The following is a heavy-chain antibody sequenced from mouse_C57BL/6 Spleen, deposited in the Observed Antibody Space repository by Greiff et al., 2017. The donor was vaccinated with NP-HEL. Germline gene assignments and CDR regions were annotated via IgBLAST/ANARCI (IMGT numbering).Heavy chain of an antibody. J-gene: IGHJ3*01. V-gene: IGHV2-6-1*01. Sequence: QVQLQQSGPGLVAPSQSLSITCTVSGFSLTSYGVHWVRQPPGKGLEWLVVIWSDGSTTYNSALKSRLSISKDNSKSQVFLKMNSLQTDDTAMYYCARHGGDGYYGAWFAYWGQGTLVTVSA. CDR2: IWSDGST. CDR1: GFSLTSYG. CDR3: ARHGGDGYYGAWFAY. D-gene: IGHD2-3*01.